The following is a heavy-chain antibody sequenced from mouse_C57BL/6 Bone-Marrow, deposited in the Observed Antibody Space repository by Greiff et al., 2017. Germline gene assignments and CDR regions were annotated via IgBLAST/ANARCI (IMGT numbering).Heavy chain of an antibody. V-gene: IGHV1-72*01. CDR2: IDPTSGGT. Sequence: QVQLKQPGAELVKPGASVKLSCKASGYTFTSYWMHWVKPRHGRGLEWIGRIDPTSGGTKYNEKFKSKATLTVDKPSITAYMQLSSLTSEDSAVYYCARSTYYGRRNWYFDVGGTETTVSVSS. J-gene: IGHJ1*03. D-gene: IGHD1-1*01. CDR1: GYTFTSYW. CDR3: ARSTYYGRRNWYFDV.